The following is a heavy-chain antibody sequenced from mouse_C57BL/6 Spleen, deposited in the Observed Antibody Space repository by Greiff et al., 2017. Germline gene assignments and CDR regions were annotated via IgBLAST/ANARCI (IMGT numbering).Heavy chain of an antibody. Sequence: VQLKESGAELVKPGASVKISCKASGYAFSSYWMNWVKQRPGKGLEWIGQIYPGDGDTNYNGKFKGKATLTADKSSSTAYMQLSSLTSEDSAVYFCARWMDGYPDYFDYWGQGTTLTVSS. CDR3: ARWMDGYPDYFDY. J-gene: IGHJ2*01. CDR2: IYPGDGDT. CDR1: GYAFSSYW. D-gene: IGHD2-3*01. V-gene: IGHV1-80*01.